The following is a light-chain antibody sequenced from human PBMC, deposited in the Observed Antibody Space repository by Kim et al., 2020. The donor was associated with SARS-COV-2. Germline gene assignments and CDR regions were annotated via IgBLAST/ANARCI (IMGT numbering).Light chain of an antibody. Sequence: SYELTQPPSVSVSPGQTASITCSGDKLGDKYASWYQQKPGQSPVVVIYQDTKRPSGIPERFSGSNSGNTATLTISGTQAMDEADYYCQAWDSSTSVVFGGGTQRTVL. J-gene: IGLJ2*01. CDR1: KLGDKY. CDR2: QDT. V-gene: IGLV3-1*01. CDR3: QAWDSSTSVV.